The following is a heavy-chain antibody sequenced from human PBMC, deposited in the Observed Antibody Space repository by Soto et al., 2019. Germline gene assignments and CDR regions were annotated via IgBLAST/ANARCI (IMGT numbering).Heavy chain of an antibody. CDR3: AKDSPYYYDSSGPGNFDY. CDR1: GFTFSSYA. D-gene: IGHD3-22*01. J-gene: IGHJ4*02. CDR2: ISGSGGST. Sequence: GSLRLSCAASGFTFSSYAMSWVRQAPGKGLEWVSAISGSGGSTYYADSVKGRFTISRDNSKNTLYLEMNSLRAEDTAVYYCAKDSPYYYDSSGPGNFDYWGQGTLVTVSS. V-gene: IGHV3-23*01.